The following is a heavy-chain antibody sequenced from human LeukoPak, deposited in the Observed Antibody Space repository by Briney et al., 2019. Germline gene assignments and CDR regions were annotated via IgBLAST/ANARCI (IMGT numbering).Heavy chain of an antibody. D-gene: IGHD6-19*01. CDR1: GGPIGSSGFY. J-gene: IGHJ6*02. CDR3: ARHVSCGWDYYNGLDV. Sequence: KPSETLSLTCTVSGGPIGSSGFYWGWIRQPPGKGLEWIGGIYYPENTHYNPSLEDRVSISVDTSKSQVSLTLSSVTAADTAVYYCARHVSCGWDYYNGLDVWGQGTTVTVSS. V-gene: IGHV4-39*01. CDR2: IYYPENT.